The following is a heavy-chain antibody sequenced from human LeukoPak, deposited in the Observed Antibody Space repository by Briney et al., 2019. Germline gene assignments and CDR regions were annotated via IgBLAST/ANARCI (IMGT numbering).Heavy chain of an antibody. D-gene: IGHD6-19*01. Sequence: ASVKVSCKASGYAFTGYYMHWARQAPGQGLEWMGWINPNSGGTNYAQKFQGRVTMTRDTSISTAYMELSRLGSDDTAVYYCARVRIAVAGKYYFDYWGQGTLVTVSS. V-gene: IGHV1-2*02. J-gene: IGHJ4*02. CDR3: ARVRIAVAGKYYFDY. CDR1: GYAFTGYY. CDR2: INPNSGGT.